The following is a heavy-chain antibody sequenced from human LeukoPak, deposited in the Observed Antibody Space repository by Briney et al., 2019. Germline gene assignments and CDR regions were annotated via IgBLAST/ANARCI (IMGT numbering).Heavy chain of an antibody. D-gene: IGHD3-10*01. J-gene: IGHJ4*02. CDR1: GGTFSSYA. CDR2: IIPIFGTA. Sequence: ASVKVSCKASGGTFSSYAIGWVRQAPGQGLEWMGGIIPIFGTANYAQKFQGRVTITADESTSTAYMELSSLRSEDTAVYYCARDYYGSGSYYKPFDYWGQGTLVTVSS. CDR3: ARDYYGSGSYYKPFDY. V-gene: IGHV1-69*13.